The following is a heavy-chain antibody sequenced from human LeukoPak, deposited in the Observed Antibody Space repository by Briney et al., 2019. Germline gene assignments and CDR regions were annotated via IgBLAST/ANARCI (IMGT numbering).Heavy chain of an antibody. J-gene: IGHJ5*02. D-gene: IGHD3-3*01. Sequence: SETLSLTCAVYGGSFSGYYWSWIRQPPGKGLEWIGEINHSGSTNYNPSLKSRVTISVDTSKNQFSLKLSSVTAPATAVYYCARVFGIGQWWFDPWGQGTLVTVSS. CDR3: ARVFGIGQWWFDP. CDR2: INHSGST. V-gene: IGHV4-34*01. CDR1: GGSFSGYY.